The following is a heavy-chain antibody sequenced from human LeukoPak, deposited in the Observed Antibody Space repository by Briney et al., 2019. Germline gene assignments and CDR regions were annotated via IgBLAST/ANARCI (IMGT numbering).Heavy chain of an antibody. CDR1: GFTFSSYG. J-gene: IGHJ3*02. Sequence: PGGSLRLSCAASGFTFSSYGMHWVRQAPGKGLEWVAFTRYDGSNKYYADSVKGRFTISRDNSKNTLYLQMNSLRAEDTAVYYCAKDPFHDYGDYVTPDAFDIWGQGTMVTVSS. CDR2: TRYDGSNK. D-gene: IGHD4-17*01. V-gene: IGHV3-30*02. CDR3: AKDPFHDYGDYVTPDAFDI.